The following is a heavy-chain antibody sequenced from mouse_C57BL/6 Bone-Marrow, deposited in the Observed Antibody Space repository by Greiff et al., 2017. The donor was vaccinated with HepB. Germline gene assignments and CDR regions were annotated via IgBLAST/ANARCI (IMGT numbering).Heavy chain of an antibody. J-gene: IGHJ3*01. CDR1: GYTFTDYY. CDR2: INPNNGGT. Sequence: VQLQQSGPELVKPGASVKISCKASGYTFTDYYMNWVKQSHGKSLEWIGDINPNNGGTSYNQKFKGKATLTVDKSSSTAYMELRSLTSEDSAVYYCARRIYYDYGGFAYWGQGTLVTVSA. CDR3: ARRIYYDYGGFAY. D-gene: IGHD2-4*01. V-gene: IGHV1-26*01.